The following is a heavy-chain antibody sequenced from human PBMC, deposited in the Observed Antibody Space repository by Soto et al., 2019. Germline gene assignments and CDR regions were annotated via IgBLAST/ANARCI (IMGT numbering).Heavy chain of an antibody. CDR3: ARGSYGDYY. D-gene: IGHD4-17*01. J-gene: IGHJ4*02. Sequence: PSETLSLTCSVSGCSISSGDYYWYWLRQPPGKGLEWIGYIYYSGNTNYNSSLKSRVTISVDTSKNQFSLKLSSVTAADTAVYYCARGSYGDYYWGQGTLVTVSS. CDR2: IYYSGNT. CDR1: GCSISSGDYY. V-gene: IGHV4-61*08.